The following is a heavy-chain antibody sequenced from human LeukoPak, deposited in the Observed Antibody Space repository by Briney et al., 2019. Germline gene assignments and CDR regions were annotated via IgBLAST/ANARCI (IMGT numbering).Heavy chain of an antibody. CDR3: AREAIVVVPAAIFSWFDP. CDR1: GGSFSGYY. J-gene: IGHJ5*02. D-gene: IGHD2-2*01. V-gene: IGHV4-34*01. Sequence: SETLSLTCAVYGGSFSGYYWSWIRQPPGKGLEWIGEINHSGSTNYNPSLKSRVTISVDTSKNQFSLKLSSVTAADTAVYYCAREAIVVVPAAIFSWFDPWGQGTLVTVSS. CDR2: INHSGST.